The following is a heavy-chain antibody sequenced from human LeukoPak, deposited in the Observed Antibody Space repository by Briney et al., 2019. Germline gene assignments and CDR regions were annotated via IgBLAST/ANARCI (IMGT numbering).Heavy chain of an antibody. CDR1: GFTFSSCE. CDR2: ISSSGGII. D-gene: IGHD4-23*01. V-gene: IGHV3-48*03. Sequence: GGSLRLSCAASGFTFSSCELSWVRQAPAKGLEWVSYISSSGGIIYYADSVKGRFTISRGSAKNSLYLQMNSLRAEDTAVYYCAIHDYRSSSDAFDVWGQGTMVTVSS. J-gene: IGHJ3*01. CDR3: AIHDYRSSSDAFDV.